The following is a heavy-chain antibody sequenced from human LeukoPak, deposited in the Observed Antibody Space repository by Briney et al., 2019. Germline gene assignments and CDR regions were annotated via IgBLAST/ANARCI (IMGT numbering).Heavy chain of an antibody. Sequence: PGGSLRLSCATFGFTFTSYIMNWVRQAPGKGLEWVSSISGSSSYIYYGDSVKGRFTISRDNAKNSVYLQMNNLRAEDTAVYYCARDHRQLATPFDYWGQGTLVTVSS. CDR2: ISGSSSYI. J-gene: IGHJ4*02. D-gene: IGHD6-6*01. CDR3: ARDHRQLATPFDY. V-gene: IGHV3-21*01. CDR1: GFTFTSYI.